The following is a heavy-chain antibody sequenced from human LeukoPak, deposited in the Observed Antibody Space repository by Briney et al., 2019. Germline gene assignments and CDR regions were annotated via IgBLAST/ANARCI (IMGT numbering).Heavy chain of an antibody. J-gene: IGHJ6*04. Sequence: SETLSLTCTVSDDSISSYYCSWIRQPPGKGLEWIGYIYYSGSTNYSPSLKSRVTISVDTSKNQFSLKLSSVTAADTAVYYCARGVRVVDVWGKGTTVTVSS. CDR2: IYYSGST. V-gene: IGHV4-59*01. CDR3: ARGVRVVDV. D-gene: IGHD2-2*01. CDR1: DDSISSYY.